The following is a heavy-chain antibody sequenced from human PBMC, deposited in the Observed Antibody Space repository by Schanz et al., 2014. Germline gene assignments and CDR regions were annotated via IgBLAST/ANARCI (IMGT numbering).Heavy chain of an antibody. D-gene: IGHD2-2*01. Sequence: VQLVESGGGVVQPGRSLRLSCAASGFTFSKYGVHWVRQAPGKGLEWVSYISSSGSTIYYADSVKGRFTISRDNAKNSLFLQMNSLSAEDTAVYYCAKVAPAATYLDSWGLGTLGTVSS. V-gene: IGHV3-48*04. CDR3: AKVAPAATYLDS. CDR2: ISSSGSTI. J-gene: IGHJ4*02. CDR1: GFTFSKYG.